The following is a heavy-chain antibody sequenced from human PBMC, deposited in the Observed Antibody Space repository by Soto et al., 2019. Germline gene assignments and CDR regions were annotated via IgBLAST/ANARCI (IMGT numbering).Heavy chain of an antibody. CDR3: ARGGYNYYGSGSHEDYYYGMDV. CDR2: INHSGST. J-gene: IGHJ6*02. V-gene: IGHV4-34*01. D-gene: IGHD3-10*01. Sequence: SETLSLTCAVYGGSFSGYYWSWIRQPPGKGLEWIGEINHSGSTNYNPSLKSRVTISVDTSKNQFSLKLSSATAADTAVYYCARGGYNYYGSGSHEDYYYGMDVWGQGTTVTVSS. CDR1: GGSFSGYY.